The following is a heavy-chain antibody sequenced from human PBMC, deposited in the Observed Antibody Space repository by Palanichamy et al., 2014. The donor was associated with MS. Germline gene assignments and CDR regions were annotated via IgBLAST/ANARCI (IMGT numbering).Heavy chain of an antibody. CDR2: IWYDGSNK. CDR1: GFTFSSYG. D-gene: IGHD3-22*01. CDR3: ARRNGDYYDSSGPNWFDP. V-gene: IGHV3-33*01. J-gene: IGHJ5*02. Sequence: QVQLVEVWGGVVQPGRSLRLSCAASGFTFSSYGMHWVRQAPGKGLEWVAVIWYDGSNKYYADSVKGRFTISRDNSKNTLYLQMNSLRAEDTAVYYCARRNGDYYDSSGPNWFDPWGQGTLVTVSS.